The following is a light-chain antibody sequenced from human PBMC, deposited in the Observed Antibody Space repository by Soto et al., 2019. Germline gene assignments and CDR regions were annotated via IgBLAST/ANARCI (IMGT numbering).Light chain of an antibody. CDR1: QSVGSY. J-gene: IGKJ1*01. Sequence: EIVLAQSPATLSLSPGERATLSCRASQSVGSYLAWYQQKPGQAPRLLIYGASTRATDMPGRFSGRGAGAEFTLTISSLQSEDFAVYYCQQYRSWPRTFGQGTKV. V-gene: IGKV3-15*01. CDR3: QQYRSWPRT. CDR2: GAS.